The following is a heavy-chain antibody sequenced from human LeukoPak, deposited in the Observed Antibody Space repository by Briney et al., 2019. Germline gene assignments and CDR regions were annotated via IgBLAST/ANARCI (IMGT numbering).Heavy chain of an antibody. V-gene: IGHV3-33*01. J-gene: IGHJ4*02. Sequence: GGSLTLSSAASGFTFRSSCLHWVRQAPGKGLEWVAVIWYDASNKYYADSVKGRFTISRDNSKNTLYLHMSSLRDDDTAVYYCVRGVGVSRGNYTDAWGQRSLVIVSS. CDR2: IWYDASNK. D-gene: IGHD6-19*01. CDR3: VRGVGVSRGNYTDA. CDR1: GFTFRSSC.